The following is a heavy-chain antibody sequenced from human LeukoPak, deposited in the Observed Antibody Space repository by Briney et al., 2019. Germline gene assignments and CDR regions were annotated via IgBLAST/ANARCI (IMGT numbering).Heavy chain of an antibody. D-gene: IGHD5-18*01. V-gene: IGHV1-18*01. J-gene: IGHJ4*02. CDR1: GYTFTSYG. Sequence: ASVKVSCKASGYTFTSYGISWVRQAPGQGLEWMGWISAYNGNTNYAQKLQGRVTITTDESTSTAYMELSSLRSEDTAVYYCARAGYSYGYDYWGQGTLVTVSS. CDR3: ARAGYSYGYDY. CDR2: ISAYNGNT.